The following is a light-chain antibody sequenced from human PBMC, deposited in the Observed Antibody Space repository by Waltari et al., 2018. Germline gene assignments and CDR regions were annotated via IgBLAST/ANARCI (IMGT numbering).Light chain of an antibody. J-gene: IGKJ1*01. V-gene: IGKV3-15*01. CDR2: GAS. Sequence: EIVMTQSPATLSVSPGERATLLCRASQRVNSNLAWYQQKPGQPPRLLIYGASIRATGIPVRFSGSGSGTEFTLTISSLQSEDFAVYHCQQYNNWPTWTFGQGTKVEIK. CDR1: QRVNSN. CDR3: QQYNNWPTWT.